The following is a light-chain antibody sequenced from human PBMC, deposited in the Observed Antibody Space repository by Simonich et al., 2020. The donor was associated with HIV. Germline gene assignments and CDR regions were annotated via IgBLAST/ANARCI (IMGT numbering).Light chain of an antibody. CDR2: DVS. J-gene: IGLJ3*02. Sequence: QSALTQPASVSGSPGQSITISCTGTSSDVGDYNYVSWYQQHPGKAPKLMIYDVSKRPSGVSNRFSGCKSGNTASLTISGLQAEDEADYYCSSYTSSSTWVFGGGTKLTVL. V-gene: IGLV2-14*01. CDR1: SSDVGDYNY. CDR3: SSYTSSSTWV.